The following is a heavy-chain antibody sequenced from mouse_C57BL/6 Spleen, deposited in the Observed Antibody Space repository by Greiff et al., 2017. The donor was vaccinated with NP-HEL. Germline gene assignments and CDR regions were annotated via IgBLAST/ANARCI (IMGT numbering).Heavy chain of an antibody. D-gene: IGHD2-4*01. V-gene: IGHV5-17*01. J-gene: IGHJ3*01. CDR2: ISSGSSTI. CDR1: GFTFSDYG. CDR3: ARGDYGAY. Sequence: EVMLVESGGGLVKPGGSLKLSCAASGFTFSDYGMHWVRQAPEKGLEWVAYISSGSSTIYSADTVKGRFTISRDNAKNTLFLQMTSLRSEDTAMYYCARGDYGAYWGQGTLVTVSA.